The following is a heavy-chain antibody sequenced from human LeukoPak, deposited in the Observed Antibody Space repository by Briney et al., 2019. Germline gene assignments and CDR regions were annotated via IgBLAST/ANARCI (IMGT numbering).Heavy chain of an antibody. Sequence: SETLSPTCTVSGGSISSGGYYWSWIRQHPGKGLEWIGYIYYSGSTYYNPSLKSRVTISVDTSKNQFSLKLSSVTAADTAVYYCARDRKYYFDYWGQGTLVTVSS. J-gene: IGHJ4*02. V-gene: IGHV4-31*03. CDR1: GGSISSGGYY. CDR2: IYYSGST. CDR3: ARDRKYYFDY. D-gene: IGHD1-14*01.